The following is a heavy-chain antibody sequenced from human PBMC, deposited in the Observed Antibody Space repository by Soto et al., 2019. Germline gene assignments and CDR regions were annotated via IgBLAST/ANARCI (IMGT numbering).Heavy chain of an antibody. CDR3: ASPSRTYYGSGSPSSKGAFDI. J-gene: IGHJ3*02. CDR1: GGSFSGYY. D-gene: IGHD3-10*01. V-gene: IGHV4-34*01. CDR2: INHSGST. Sequence: TSETLSLTCAVYGGSFSGYYWSWIRQPPGKGLEWIGEINHSGSTNYNPSLKSRVTISVDTSKNQFSLKLSSVTAADTAVYYCASPSRTYYGSGSPSSKGAFDIWGQGTMVTVSS.